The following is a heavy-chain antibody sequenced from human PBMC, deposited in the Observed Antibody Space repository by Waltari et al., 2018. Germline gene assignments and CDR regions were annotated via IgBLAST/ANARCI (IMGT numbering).Heavy chain of an antibody. CDR2: IYHSGST. Sequence: QVQLQESGPGLVKPSETLSLTCAVSGYSISSGYYWGWIRQPPGKGLEWIGSIYHSGSTYYNPSLKSRVTISVDTSKNQFSLKLSSVTAADTAVYYCAREGMLSIAARRWFDPWGQGTLVTVSS. CDR3: AREGMLSIAARRWFDP. CDR1: GYSISSGYY. D-gene: IGHD6-6*01. V-gene: IGHV4-38-2*02. J-gene: IGHJ5*02.